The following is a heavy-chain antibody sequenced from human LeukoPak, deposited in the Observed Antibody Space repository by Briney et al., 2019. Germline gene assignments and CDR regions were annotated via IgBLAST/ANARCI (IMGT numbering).Heavy chain of an antibody. CDR2: INHSGST. J-gene: IGHJ3*02. CDR1: GGSFSGYY. CDR3: ARVLDYVWGSYCFGDAFDI. V-gene: IGHV4-34*01. D-gene: IGHD3-16*02. Sequence: SETLSLTCAVYGGSFSGYYWSWIRQPPGKGLEWIGEINHSGSTNYNPSLKSRVTISVDTSKNQFSLKLSSVTAADTAVYYCARVLDYVWGSYCFGDAFDIWGQGTMVTVSS.